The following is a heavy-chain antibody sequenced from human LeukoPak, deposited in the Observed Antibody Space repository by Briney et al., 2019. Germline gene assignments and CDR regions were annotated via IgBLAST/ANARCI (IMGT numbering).Heavy chain of an antibody. D-gene: IGHD2-2*01. Sequence: SVKVSCEASGGTFSSYAISWVRQAPGQGLEWMGGIIPIFGTANYAQKFQGRVTITADESTSTAYMELSSLRSEDTAVYYCARVCSTSCAIYYYYGMDVWGQGTTVTVSS. J-gene: IGHJ6*02. V-gene: IGHV1-69*13. CDR1: GGTFSSYA. CDR3: ARVCSTSCAIYYYYGMDV. CDR2: IIPIFGTA.